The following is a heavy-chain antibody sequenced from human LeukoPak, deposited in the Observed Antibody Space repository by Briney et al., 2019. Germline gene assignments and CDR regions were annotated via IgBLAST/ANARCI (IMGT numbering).Heavy chain of an antibody. D-gene: IGHD2-15*01. CDR2: IKQDGSEK. CDR1: GFTFSSYW. J-gene: IGHJ4*02. V-gene: IGHV3-7*01. Sequence: PGGSLRLSCAASGFTFSSYWMSWVRQAPGKGLEWVANIKQDGSEKYYVDSVKGRFTISRDNAKNSPYLQMNSLRAEDTAVYYCATQDIVVVVAATFGYWGQGTLVTVSS. CDR3: ATQDIVVVVAATFGY.